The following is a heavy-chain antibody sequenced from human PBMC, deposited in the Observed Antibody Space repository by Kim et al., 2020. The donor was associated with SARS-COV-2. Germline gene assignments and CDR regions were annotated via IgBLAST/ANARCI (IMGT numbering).Heavy chain of an antibody. J-gene: IGHJ4*02. CDR3: ARVRLYDSKYYFDY. V-gene: IGHV3-21*01. D-gene: IGHD3-22*01. Sequence: DSVKGRFTISRDNAKNSLYLKMNSLRAEDTAVYYCARVRLYDSKYYFDYWGQGTLVTVSS.